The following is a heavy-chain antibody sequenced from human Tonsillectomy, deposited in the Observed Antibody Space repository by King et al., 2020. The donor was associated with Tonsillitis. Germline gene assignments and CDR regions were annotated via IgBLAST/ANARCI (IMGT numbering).Heavy chain of an antibody. CDR1: GYTFTGYY. CDR3: ARGRGYSYGYIDY. V-gene: IGHV1-2*02. Sequence: VQLVESGAEVKKPGASVKVSCKASGYTFTGYYMHWVRQAPGQGLEWMAWINPNSGGTKYAQEFQGRVTMTRDTSISTAYMELSRLRSDDTAVYYCARGRGYSYGYIDYWGQGTLVTVSS. D-gene: IGHD5-18*01. CDR2: INPNSGGT. J-gene: IGHJ4*02.